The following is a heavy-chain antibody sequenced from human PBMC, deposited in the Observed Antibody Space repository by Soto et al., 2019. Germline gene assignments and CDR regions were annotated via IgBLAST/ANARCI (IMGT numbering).Heavy chain of an antibody. CDR2: INPNSGGT. Sequence: QVQLVQSGAEVKKPGASVKVSCKASGYTFTGYCMHWVRQAPGQGLEWMGWINPNSGGTNYAQKFQGRVTMTRDTSISTAYMELSRLRSDDTAVYYCARDLRFLEYYYGMDVWGQGTTVTVSS. D-gene: IGHD3-3*01. J-gene: IGHJ6*02. V-gene: IGHV1-2*02. CDR1: GYTFTGYC. CDR3: ARDLRFLEYYYGMDV.